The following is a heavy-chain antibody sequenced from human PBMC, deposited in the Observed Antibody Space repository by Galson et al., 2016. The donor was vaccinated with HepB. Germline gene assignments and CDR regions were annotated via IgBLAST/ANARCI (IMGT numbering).Heavy chain of an antibody. J-gene: IGHJ3*01. V-gene: IGHV3-53*01. CDR3: EAYSDPFDV. CDR2: LFSSGAS. D-gene: IGHD3-16*01. Sequence: SLRLSCAASGFTVSGTYMRWARQAPGKGLQWVSSLFSSGASFHTESLRGRFTVSRDTSTNTLYLQMNSLRADDSAVYYCEAYSDPFDVWGQGTVVT. CDR1: GFTVSGTY.